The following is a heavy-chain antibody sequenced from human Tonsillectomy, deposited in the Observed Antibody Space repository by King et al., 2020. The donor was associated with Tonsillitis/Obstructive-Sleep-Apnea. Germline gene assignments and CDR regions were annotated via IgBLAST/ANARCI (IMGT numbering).Heavy chain of an antibody. CDR3: ARDFDVLGGKFDY. V-gene: IGHV3-48*03. J-gene: IGHJ4*02. D-gene: IGHD3-9*01. CDR2: ISSSGSTI. Sequence: VQLVESGGGLVQPGGSLRLSCAASGFTFSSYEMNWVRQAPGKGLEWVSYISSSGSTIYYADSMKGRFTISRDNAKNSLFLQMNSLRAEDTAVYYCARDFDVLGGKFDYWGQGTLVTVSS. CDR1: GFTFSSYE.